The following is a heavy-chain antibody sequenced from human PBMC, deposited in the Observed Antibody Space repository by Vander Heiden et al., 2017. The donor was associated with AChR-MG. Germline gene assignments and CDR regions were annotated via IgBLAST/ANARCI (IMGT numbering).Heavy chain of an antibody. CDR2: ISDGGART. V-gene: IGHV3-23*01. J-gene: IGHJ5*02. D-gene: IGHD6-19*01. CDR3: ARGGWDSWFDP. Sequence: EVQLLESGGGLVQPGGSLSLSCAASGFTFSSYAMSWVRPAPGKGLEWVSSISDGGARTYYTDSVKGRFTISRDQSKNMLYLQMNNLRAEDTAVYYCARGGWDSWFDPWGQGTLVTVSS. CDR1: GFTFSSYA.